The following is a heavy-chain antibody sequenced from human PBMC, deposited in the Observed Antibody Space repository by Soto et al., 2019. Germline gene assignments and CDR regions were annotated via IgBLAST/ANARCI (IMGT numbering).Heavy chain of an antibody. CDR1: GFTFSSYA. D-gene: IGHD2-15*01. J-gene: IGHJ4*02. CDR3: AKVLRYCIGASCPPPVY. Sequence: EVQLLESGGGLVQPGGSLRLSCAASGFTFSSYAMNWVRQAPGKGLEWVSAISVSVSSTYYADSVKGRFTISRDNSKNTLYLPMNRLRAEEPAIYYCAKVLRYCIGASCPPPVYWGQGTLVTVSS. V-gene: IGHV3-23*01. CDR2: ISVSVSST.